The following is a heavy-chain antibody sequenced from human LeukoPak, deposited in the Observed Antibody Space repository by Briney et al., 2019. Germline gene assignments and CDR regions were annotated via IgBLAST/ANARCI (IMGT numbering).Heavy chain of an antibody. CDR3: ATGAYYYDSSGYQGAGN. J-gene: IGHJ4*02. CDR1: VGTFSRCV. V-gene: IGHV1-69*01. D-gene: IGHD3-22*01. Sequence: AWVKVSCKSSVGTFSRCVLSWVGQAPGQGLEWMGGIIPIFGTAKFAQKFQGRVAIHAEEYTRTPYIEVSSLRSEHTAVHNCATGAYYYDSSGYQGAGNWGQGTLVTASS. CDR2: IIPIFGTA.